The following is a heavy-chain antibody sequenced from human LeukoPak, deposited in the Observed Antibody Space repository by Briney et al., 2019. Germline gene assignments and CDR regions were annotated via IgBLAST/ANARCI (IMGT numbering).Heavy chain of an antibody. Sequence: GASVKVSCKASGGTFSSYGISWVRQAPGQGLEWMGGIIPIFGTANYAQKFQGRVTITTDESTSTAYMELSSLRSEDTAVYYCAREAAAGLDYWGQGTLVTLSS. CDR3: AREAAAGLDY. CDR2: IIPIFGTA. D-gene: IGHD6-13*01. J-gene: IGHJ4*02. V-gene: IGHV1-69*05. CDR1: GGTFSSYG.